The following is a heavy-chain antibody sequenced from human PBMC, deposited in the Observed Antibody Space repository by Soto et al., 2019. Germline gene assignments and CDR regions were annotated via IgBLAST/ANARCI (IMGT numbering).Heavy chain of an antibody. CDR2: IYYDGSNK. V-gene: IGHV3-30-3*01. Sequence: QVQLVESGGGVVQPGRSLRLSCAASGFTFSNHAMHWVRQAPGKGLEWVAFIYYDGSNKYYADSVKGRFTISRDNSKNTLYLEMNSLRAEDTAVYYCARLAAAVPGYGMDVWGQGTTVTVSS. D-gene: IGHD6-13*01. CDR3: ARLAAAVPGYGMDV. J-gene: IGHJ6*02. CDR1: GFTFSNHA.